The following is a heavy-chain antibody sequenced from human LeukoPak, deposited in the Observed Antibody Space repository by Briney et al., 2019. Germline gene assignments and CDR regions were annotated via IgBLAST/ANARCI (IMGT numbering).Heavy chain of an antibody. CDR2: ISYDGSNK. D-gene: IGHD3-22*01. CDR3: ARERLVYDSSGYYYLHYYYGMDV. CDR1: GFTFSSYG. Sequence: GGSLRLSCAASGFTFSSYGMHWVRQAPGKGLEWVAVISYDGSNKYYADSVKGRFTISRDNSKNTLYLQMNSLRAEDTAVYYCARERLVYDSSGYYYLHYYYGMDVWGQGTTVTVSS. V-gene: IGHV3-30*03. J-gene: IGHJ6*02.